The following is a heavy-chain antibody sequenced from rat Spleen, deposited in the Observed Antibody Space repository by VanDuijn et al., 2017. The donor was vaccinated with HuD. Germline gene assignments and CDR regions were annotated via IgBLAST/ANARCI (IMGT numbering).Heavy chain of an antibody. Sequence: EVQLVESGGGSVQPGRSLKLSCAASGFTFSDYGMHWVRQAPTRGLEWVASISPSGVGTYYRDSMKGRFTISRDNAKSTLYLQMDSLRSEDTASYYCATDQGYGGYSAYWYFDFWGPGTMVTVSS. D-gene: IGHD1-11*01. CDR3: ATDQGYGGYSAYWYFDF. V-gene: IGHV5-19*01. J-gene: IGHJ1*01. CDR2: ISPSGVGT. CDR1: GFTFSDYG.